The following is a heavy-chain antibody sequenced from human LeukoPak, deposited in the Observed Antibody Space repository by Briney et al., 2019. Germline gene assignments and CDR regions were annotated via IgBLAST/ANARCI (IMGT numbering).Heavy chain of an antibody. D-gene: IGHD3-10*01. V-gene: IGHV3-23*01. Sequence: GGSLRLSCAASGFIFSSYVMSWVRQAPGKGLEWVSVISGSGGSRDYADSVKGRFTISRDNSKNTLYPQMNSLRAEDTAVYYCAKDQVYYYGSDIYYTNDWGQGTLVTVSS. CDR3: AKDQVYYYGSDIYYTND. CDR2: ISGSGGSR. J-gene: IGHJ4*02. CDR1: GFIFSSYV.